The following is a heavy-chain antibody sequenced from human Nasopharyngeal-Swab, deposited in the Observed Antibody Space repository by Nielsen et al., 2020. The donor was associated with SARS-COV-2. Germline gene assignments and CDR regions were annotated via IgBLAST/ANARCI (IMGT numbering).Heavy chain of an antibody. CDR1: GFTVSSNY. J-gene: IGHJ4*02. Sequence: GESLKISCAASGFTVSSNYMSWVRQAPGKGLEWVSVIYSGGSTYYADSVKGRFTISRDKSKNTLYLQMNSLRAEDTAVYYCARATPTYSGGDFDYWGQGTLVTVSS. D-gene: IGHD2-15*01. CDR2: IYSGGST. CDR3: ARATPTYSGGDFDY. V-gene: IGHV3-53*01.